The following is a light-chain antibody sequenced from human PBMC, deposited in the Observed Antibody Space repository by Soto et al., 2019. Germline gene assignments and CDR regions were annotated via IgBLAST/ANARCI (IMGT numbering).Light chain of an antibody. CDR3: QQSHSSPVT. CDR1: ESVNTY. V-gene: IGKV1-39*01. Sequence: DIQMTQSPSSLSASVGDRVAIGCQTSESVNTYLNWYQQKPGKAPKLLIYSASNLQSGVPSRFSGSGSGRDFTLTISSLQPEDIATYYCQQSHSSPVTFGLGTKVEIK. CDR2: SAS. J-gene: IGKJ1*01.